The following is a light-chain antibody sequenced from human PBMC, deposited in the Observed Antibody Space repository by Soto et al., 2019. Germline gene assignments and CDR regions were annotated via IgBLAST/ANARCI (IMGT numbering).Light chain of an antibody. CDR1: QRVSSRY. Sequence: EIVLTQSPGTLSLSPGERATISCRASQRVSSRYFAWFQQRPGQVPRLLIFGSSSRAPGIPDRFSGSGSGTDFTFTISGLEPEDFGVYYCQQYYHSPRTFGQGSKVEIK. V-gene: IGKV3-20*01. CDR3: QQYYHSPRT. J-gene: IGKJ1*01. CDR2: GSS.